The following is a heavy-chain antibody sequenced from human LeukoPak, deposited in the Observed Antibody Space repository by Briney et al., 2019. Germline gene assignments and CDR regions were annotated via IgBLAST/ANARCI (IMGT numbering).Heavy chain of an antibody. J-gene: IGHJ4*02. CDR1: GYTFTSYD. CDR2: MNPNSGNT. D-gene: IGHD4-17*01. V-gene: IGHV1-8*01. Sequence: ASVKVSCKASGYTFTSYDINWVRQATGQGLEWMGWMNPNSGNTGYAQKFQGRVTMTRNTSISTAYMELSSLRSEDTAVYYCARAVTTYIAFDYWGQGTLVTVSS. CDR3: ARAVTTYIAFDY.